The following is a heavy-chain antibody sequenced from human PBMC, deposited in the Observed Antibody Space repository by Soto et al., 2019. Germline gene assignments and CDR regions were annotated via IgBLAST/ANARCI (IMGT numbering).Heavy chain of an antibody. J-gene: IGHJ6*03. CDR3: ARGVFPMVRGKPKRYYYLDV. Sequence: QVQLVQSGAEVKKPGASVKVFCKASGYTFTSYDINWVRQATGQGLEWMGWMNTNSGNTGYAQKFQGRVTMTRNTSISTAYMEMRSLRSEDTAVYYCARGVFPMVRGKPKRYYYLDVRGKGTTVTVSS. CDR1: GYTFTSYD. V-gene: IGHV1-8*01. D-gene: IGHD3-10*01. CDR2: MNTNSGNT.